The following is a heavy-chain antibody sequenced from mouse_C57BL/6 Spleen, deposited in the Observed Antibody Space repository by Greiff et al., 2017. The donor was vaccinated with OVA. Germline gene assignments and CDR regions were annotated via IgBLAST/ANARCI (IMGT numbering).Heavy chain of an antibody. Sequence: EVQLVESGPELVKPGASVKISCKASGYSFTDYNMNWVKQSNGKSLEWIGVINPNYGTTSYNQKFKGKATLTVDQSSSTAYMQLNSLTSEDSAVYYCARKIYYGNYGAMDYWGQGTSVTVSS. CDR1: GYSFTDYN. CDR2: INPNYGTT. D-gene: IGHD2-1*01. CDR3: ARKIYYGNYGAMDY. J-gene: IGHJ4*01. V-gene: IGHV1-39*01.